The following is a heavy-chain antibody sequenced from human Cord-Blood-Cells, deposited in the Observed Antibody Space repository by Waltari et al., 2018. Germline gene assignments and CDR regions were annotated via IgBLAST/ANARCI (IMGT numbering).Heavy chain of an antibody. J-gene: IGHJ3*02. CDR2: IIPIFGTA. Sequence: QVQLVQSGGEVKKPGSSVKVPCKASGGTLSSYAISWVRPAPGQGLEWMGGIIPIFGTANYAQKFQGRVTITADKSTSTAYMELSSLRSEDTAVYYCARPTGYSSSWYAFDIWGQGTMVTVSS. CDR1: GGTLSSYA. V-gene: IGHV1-69*06. D-gene: IGHD6-13*01. CDR3: ARPTGYSSSWYAFDI.